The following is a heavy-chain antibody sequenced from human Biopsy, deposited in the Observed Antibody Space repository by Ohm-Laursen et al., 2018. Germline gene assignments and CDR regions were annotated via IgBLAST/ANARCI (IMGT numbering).Heavy chain of an antibody. Sequence: ASAKVSCKASGGTFSNYAISWVRQAPGEGLEWMGGIIAVSGLVNYAPKFQGRVSITADKSTTTAYMELSNLKSEDTAVYYCATPFQYYDSWGGYPPFDHWGQGTLVTVSS. CDR2: IIAVSGLV. J-gene: IGHJ4*02. CDR1: GGTFSNYA. D-gene: IGHD3-3*01. CDR3: ATPFQYYDSWGGYPPFDH. V-gene: IGHV1-69*10.